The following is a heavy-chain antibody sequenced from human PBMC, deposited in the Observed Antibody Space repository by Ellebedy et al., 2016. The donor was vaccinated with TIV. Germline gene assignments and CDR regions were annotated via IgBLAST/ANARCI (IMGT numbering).Heavy chain of an antibody. D-gene: IGHD5-24*01. Sequence: SLKISCAASGFTFDDYAMHWVRQAPGKGLEWVSGISWNSGSIGYADSVKGRFTISRDNAKNSLYLQMNSLRAEDTAVYYCARSEDGYNTYTFWGQGTLVTVSS. V-gene: IGHV3-9*01. CDR3: ARSEDGYNTYTF. CDR2: ISWNSGSI. J-gene: IGHJ4*02. CDR1: GFTFDDYA.